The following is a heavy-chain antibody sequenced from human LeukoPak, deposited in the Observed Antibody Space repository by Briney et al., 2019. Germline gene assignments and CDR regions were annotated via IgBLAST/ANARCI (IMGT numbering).Heavy chain of an antibody. CDR1: GGSISSYY. V-gene: IGHV4-59*01. D-gene: IGHD3-22*01. J-gene: IGHJ3*02. CDR3: ARSYDSSYDAFDI. Sequence: SETLSLTCTVSGGSISSYYWSWIRQPPGKGLKWIGYIYYSGSTNYNPSLKSRVTISVDTSKNQFSLKLSSVTAADTAVYYCARSYDSSYDAFDIWGQGTMVTVSS. CDR2: IYYSGST.